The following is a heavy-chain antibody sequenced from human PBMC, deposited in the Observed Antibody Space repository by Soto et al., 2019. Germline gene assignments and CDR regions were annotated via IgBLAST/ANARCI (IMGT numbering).Heavy chain of an antibody. CDR2: IFSNDEK. Sequence: QVTLKESGPVLVKPTETLTLTCTVSGFSLSNARMGVSWIRQPPGKALEWLAHIFSNDEKSYSTSLKSRLTISKDTSKSQLVLTMTNMDPVDTATYYCARISGPPGGAPQGMDVWGQGTTVTVSS. CDR3: ARISGPPGGAPQGMDV. J-gene: IGHJ6*02. V-gene: IGHV2-26*01. D-gene: IGHD3-16*01. CDR1: GFSLSNARMG.